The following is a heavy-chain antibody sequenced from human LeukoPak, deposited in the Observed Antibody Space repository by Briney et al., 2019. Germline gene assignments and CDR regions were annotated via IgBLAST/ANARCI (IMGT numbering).Heavy chain of an antibody. J-gene: IGHJ4*02. CDR2: ISYDGSNK. Sequence: SGGSLRLSCAASGFTFSSYGMHWVRQAPGKGLEWVAVISYDGSNKYYADSVKGRFTISRDNSKNTLYLQMNSLRAEDTAVYYCAKDYQLLGYYFDYWGQGTLVTVSS. CDR3: AKDYQLLGYYFDY. D-gene: IGHD2-2*01. CDR1: GFTFSSYG. V-gene: IGHV3-30*18.